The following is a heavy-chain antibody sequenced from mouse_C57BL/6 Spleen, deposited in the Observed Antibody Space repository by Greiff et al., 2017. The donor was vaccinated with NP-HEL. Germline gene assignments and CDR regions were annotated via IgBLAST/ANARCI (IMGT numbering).Heavy chain of an antibody. CDR3: ARSTVVEMDY. Sequence: EVMLVESGPELVKPGASVKIPCKASGYTFTDYNMDWVKQSHGKSLEWIGDINPNNGGTIYNQKFKGKATLTVDKSSSTAYMELRSLTSEDTAVYYCARSTVVEMDYWGQGTSVTVSS. V-gene: IGHV1-18*01. J-gene: IGHJ4*01. CDR1: GYTFTDYN. CDR2: INPNNGGT. D-gene: IGHD1-1*01.